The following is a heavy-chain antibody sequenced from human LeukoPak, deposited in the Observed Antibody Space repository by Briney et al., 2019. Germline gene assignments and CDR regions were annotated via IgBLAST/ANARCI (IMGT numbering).Heavy chain of an antibody. V-gene: IGHV1-18*01. D-gene: IGHD1-26*01. CDR3: ARDTMYSGSYLYFDY. Sequence: GSVTVSCKASGYTFTSYGISWVRQAPGQGLEWMGWISAYNGNIKYAQKFQGRVTMTTDTSTSTAYMELRSLRSDDTAVYYCARDTMYSGSYLYFDYWGQGTLVTVSS. J-gene: IGHJ4*02. CDR1: GYTFTSYG. CDR2: ISAYNGNI.